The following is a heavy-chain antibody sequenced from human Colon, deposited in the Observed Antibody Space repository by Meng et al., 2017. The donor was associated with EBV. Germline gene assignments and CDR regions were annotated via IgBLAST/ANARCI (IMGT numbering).Heavy chain of an antibody. CDR1: GGSIVGHD. V-gene: IGHV4-59*11. J-gene: IGHJ4*02. Sequence: QGPRTVSGLGPVRPSETLSLPCPVSGGSIVGHDWSWIRQPPGKGLEWIGYSYYSGSTNYNPSLKSRVTMSVDTSKNQFSLTLTSVTTADTADYYCARDDCSGGSCYADWGQGTLVTVSS. CDR3: ARDDCSGGSCYAD. CDR2: SYYSGST. D-gene: IGHD2-15*01.